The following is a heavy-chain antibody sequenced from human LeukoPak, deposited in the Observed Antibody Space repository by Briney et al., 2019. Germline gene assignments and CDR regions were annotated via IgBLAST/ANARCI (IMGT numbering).Heavy chain of an antibody. Sequence: ASVKVSCKACGYTFTGYYMHWVRPAPGRGLEWMGWSNPNSGGTNYAQKFQGRVTMTRDTSISTAYMELSRLRSDDTAVYYCARDPSSSWYGGYNYWGQGTLVTVSS. J-gene: IGHJ4*02. CDR1: GYTFTGYY. D-gene: IGHD6-13*01. V-gene: IGHV1-2*02. CDR2: SNPNSGGT. CDR3: ARDPSSSWYGGYNY.